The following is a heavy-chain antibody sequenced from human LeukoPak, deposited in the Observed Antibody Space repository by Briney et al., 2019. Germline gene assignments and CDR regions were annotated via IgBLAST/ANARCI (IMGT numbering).Heavy chain of an antibody. CDR1: GYTLTELS. D-gene: IGHD2/OR15-2a*01. CDR2: FDPEDGET. V-gene: IGHV1-24*01. CDR3: ARETTTYFDY. J-gene: IGHJ4*02. Sequence: ASVKVSCKVSGYTLTELSMHWVRQAPGKGLEWMGGFDPEDGETIYAQKFQGRVTMTRDTSTSTVYMELSSLRSEDTAVYYCARETTTYFDYWGQGTLVTVSS.